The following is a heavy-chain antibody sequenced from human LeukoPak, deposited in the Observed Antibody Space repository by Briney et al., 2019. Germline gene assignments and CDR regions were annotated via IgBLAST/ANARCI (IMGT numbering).Heavy chain of an antibody. Sequence: SETLSLTCTVSLDSTTSNFWSWVRQPPGKGLEWIGEIHRSGSPNYNPSLQSRVTISIDRSRNQIALELSSVTAADTAVYYCARHGTISSESYFDYWGQGALVTVSS. J-gene: IGHJ4*02. V-gene: IGHV4-4*02. CDR2: IHRSGSP. D-gene: IGHD1-14*01. CDR3: ARHGTISSESYFDY. CDR1: LDSTTSNF.